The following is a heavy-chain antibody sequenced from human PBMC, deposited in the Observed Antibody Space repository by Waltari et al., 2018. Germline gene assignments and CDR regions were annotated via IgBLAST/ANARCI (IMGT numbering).Heavy chain of an antibody. D-gene: IGHD6-6*01. V-gene: IGHV4-61*02. CDR2: IYTSGST. CDR3: ARGSSSNDY. Sequence: QVQLQESGPGLVKPSQTLSLTCTVSGGSISSGSYYWSWIRQPAGKGLEWIGRIYTSGSTNYNPPLKSRVTISVDTSKNQFSLKLSSVTAADTAGYYCARGSSSNDYWGQGTLVIVSS. J-gene: IGHJ4*02. CDR1: GGSISSGSYY.